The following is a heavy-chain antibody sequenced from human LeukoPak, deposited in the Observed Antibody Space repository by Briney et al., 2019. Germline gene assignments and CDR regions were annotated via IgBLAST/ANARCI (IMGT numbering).Heavy chain of an antibody. V-gene: IGHV3-30*04. CDR2: ISYDGSNK. Sequence: GRSLRLSCAASGFTFRSYAMHWVRQAPGKGLEWASVISYDGSNKYYADSVKGRFTISRNNSKNTLYLQMNSLRAEDTAVYYCAKDALPRTVTTPSDYWGQGTLVTVSS. J-gene: IGHJ4*02. D-gene: IGHD4-17*01. CDR1: GFTFRSYA. CDR3: AKDALPRTVTTPSDY.